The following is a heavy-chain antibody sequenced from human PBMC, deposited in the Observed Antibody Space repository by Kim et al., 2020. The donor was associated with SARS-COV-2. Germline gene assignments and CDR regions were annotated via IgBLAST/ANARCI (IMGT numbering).Heavy chain of an antibody. CDR3: ARVVVNAIIDY. CDR2: ISYDGSNK. Sequence: GGSLRLFCAASGFTFSSYAMHWVRQAPGKGLEWVAVISYDGSNKYYADSVKGRFTISRDNSKNTLYLQMNSLRAEDTAVYYCARVVVNAIIDYWGQGTLVSVSS. CDR1: GFTFSSYA. J-gene: IGHJ4*02. V-gene: IGHV3-30*04. D-gene: IGHD2-8*02.